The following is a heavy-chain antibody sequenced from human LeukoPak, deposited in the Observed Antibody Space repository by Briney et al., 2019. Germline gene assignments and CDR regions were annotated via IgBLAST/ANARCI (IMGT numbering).Heavy chain of an antibody. J-gene: IGHJ6*03. Sequence: ASVKVSCKASGYTFTSYGISWVRQASGHGLEWMGWMNPNSGNTGYAQKFQGRVTITRNTSISTAYMELSSLRSEDTAVYYCARAPSWNYNRYYYYYVDVWGRGTTVTVSS. D-gene: IGHD1-7*01. CDR3: ARAPSWNYNRYYYYYVDV. V-gene: IGHV1-8*03. CDR2: MNPNSGNT. CDR1: GYTFTSYG.